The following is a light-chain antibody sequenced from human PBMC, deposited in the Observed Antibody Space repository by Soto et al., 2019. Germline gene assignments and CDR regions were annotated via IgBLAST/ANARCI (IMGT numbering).Light chain of an antibody. CDR2: GAS. Sequence: IVMTQSPATLSGSPGERATLSCRASQSVNSHLAWYHQKPGQAPRLLIYGASTRATGSPARFSGSGSGTAVTLTISSLQPEDFAVYFCQQYNSWPRTFGQGTKVEVK. J-gene: IGKJ1*01. CDR1: QSVNSH. V-gene: IGKV3-15*01. CDR3: QQYNSWPRT.